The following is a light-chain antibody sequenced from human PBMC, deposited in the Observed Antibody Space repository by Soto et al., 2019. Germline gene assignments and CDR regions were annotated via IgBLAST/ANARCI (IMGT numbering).Light chain of an antibody. CDR3: RSYTSSSTHV. J-gene: IGLJ1*01. V-gene: IGLV2-14*03. Sequence: QSALTQPASVSGSPGQSITISCTGTSSDVGAYNFVSWYQQHPGKVPKLMIFDVSSRPSGVSDRFSGSKSGNTASLPISGLQAEDEGDYYCRSYTSSSTHVFGSGTKLTVL. CDR2: DVS. CDR1: SSDVGAYNF.